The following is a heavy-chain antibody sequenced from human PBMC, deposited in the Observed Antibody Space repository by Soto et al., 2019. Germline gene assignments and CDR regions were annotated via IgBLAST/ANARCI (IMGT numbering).Heavy chain of an antibody. CDR2: IYYTGST. CDR1: GGSISSGDYY. CDR3: ARVPAGGNSDYFDY. J-gene: IGHJ4*02. Sequence: QVQLQESGPGLVKPSQTLSLTCTVSGGSISSGDYYWSWIRQPPGKGLEWIGYIYYTGSTYYHPSLKSRVTMSVDTSKNQFSLKLSSVTAADTAVYYCARVPAGGNSDYFDYWGQGTLVTVPS. V-gene: IGHV4-30-4*01. D-gene: IGHD2-21*02.